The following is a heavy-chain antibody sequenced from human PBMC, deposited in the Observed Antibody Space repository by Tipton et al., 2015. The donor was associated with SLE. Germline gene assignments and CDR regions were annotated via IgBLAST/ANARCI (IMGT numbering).Heavy chain of an antibody. CDR1: GFTFSSYS. V-gene: IGHV4-59*12. D-gene: IGHD6-19*01. Sequence: LRLSCAASGFTFSSYSMNWVRQAPGKGLEWIGYIYYSGSTNYNPSLKSRVTISVDTSKNQFSLKLSSVTAADTAVYYCARESPIDSSGWYFDLWGRGTLVTVSS. J-gene: IGHJ2*01. CDR2: IYYSGST. CDR3: ARESPIDSSGWYFDL.